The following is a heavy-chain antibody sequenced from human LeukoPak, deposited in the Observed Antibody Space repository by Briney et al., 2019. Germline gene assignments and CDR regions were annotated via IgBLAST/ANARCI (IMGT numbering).Heavy chain of an antibody. J-gene: IGHJ4*02. D-gene: IGHD5-24*01. Sequence: CKAXGYTFTNYYMHWVRQAPGQGLEWMGIINLSRGSTSYAQKFQRSLTMTKHTSTSTLYIELSSLRSEDTAVYYCARDTDGYNYALGYWGQGTLVTVSS. CDR3: ARDTDGYNYALGY. V-gene: IGHV1-46*01. CDR2: INLSRGST. CDR1: GYTFTNYY.